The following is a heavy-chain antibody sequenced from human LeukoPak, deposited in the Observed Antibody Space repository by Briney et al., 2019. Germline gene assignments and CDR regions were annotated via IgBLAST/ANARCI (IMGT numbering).Heavy chain of an antibody. Sequence: GGSLRLSCAASGFTFSSYAMHWVRQAPGKGLEWVAVISYDGSNKYYADSVKGRFTISRDNSKNTLYLQMNSLRAEDTAVYYCARAWPYGEPLDYFDYWGQGTLVTVSS. CDR3: ARAWPYGEPLDYFDY. V-gene: IGHV3-30-3*01. D-gene: IGHD4-17*01. CDR2: ISYDGSNK. J-gene: IGHJ4*02. CDR1: GFTFSSYA.